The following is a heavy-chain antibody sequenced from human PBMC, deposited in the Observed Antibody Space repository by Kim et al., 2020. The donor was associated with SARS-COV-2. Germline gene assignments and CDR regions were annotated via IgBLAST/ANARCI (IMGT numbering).Heavy chain of an antibody. CDR1: GFTFDDYA. J-gene: IGHJ4*02. Sequence: GGSLRLSCAASGFTFDDYAMHWVRQAPGKGLEWVSGISWNSGSIGYADSVKGRFTISRDNAKNSLYLQMNSLRAEDTALYYCAKDWAAAGQYYFDYWGQGTLVTVSS. CDR3: AKDWAAAGQYYFDY. V-gene: IGHV3-9*01. D-gene: IGHD6-13*01. CDR2: ISWNSGSI.